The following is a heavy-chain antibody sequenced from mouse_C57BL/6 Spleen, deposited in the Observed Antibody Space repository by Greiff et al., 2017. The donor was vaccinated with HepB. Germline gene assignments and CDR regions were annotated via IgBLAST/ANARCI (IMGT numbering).Heavy chain of an antibody. V-gene: IGHV3-8*01. D-gene: IGHD1-1*01. CDR1: GYSITSYY. CDR2: ISYSGST. CDR3: ARYAGSSPYYFDY. J-gene: IGHJ2*01. Sequence: EVKLQESGPGLAKPSQTLSLTCSVTGYSITSYYWNWIRKFPGNKLEYMGYISYSGSTYYNPSLKSRISITRDTSKNQYYLQLNSVTTEDTATYSCARYAGSSPYYFDYWGQGTTLTVSS.